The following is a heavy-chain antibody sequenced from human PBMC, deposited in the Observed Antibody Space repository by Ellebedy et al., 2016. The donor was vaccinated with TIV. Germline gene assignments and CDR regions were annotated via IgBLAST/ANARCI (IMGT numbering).Heavy chain of an antibody. CDR1: GFPFSSFW. J-gene: IGHJ4*02. Sequence: GESLKISCAASGFPFSSFWMSWVRQAPGKGLEWVANTKEDGSEKYYVDSVRGRFTISRDNAKNLLYLQMNSLRAEDTAVYYCARDKDFWSGYFCDYWGQGTLVTVSS. D-gene: IGHD3-3*01. V-gene: IGHV3-7*03. CDR2: TKEDGSEK. CDR3: ARDKDFWSGYFCDY.